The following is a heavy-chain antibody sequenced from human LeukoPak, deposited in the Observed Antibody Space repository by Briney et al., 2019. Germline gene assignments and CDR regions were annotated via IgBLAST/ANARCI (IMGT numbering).Heavy chain of an antibody. D-gene: IGHD3-16*01. J-gene: IGHJ4*02. CDR1: GFPFNTYG. CDR3: ARVGAYAAVNC. CDR2: ISSSGSTI. Sequence: GGSLTLSRAASGFPFNTYGMNWVRQAPGKGLEWVSYISSSGSTIYYADSVKGRFTISRDNAKNSLYLQMNSLRAEDTAIYYCARVGAYAAVNCWGQGTLVTVSS. V-gene: IGHV3-48*03.